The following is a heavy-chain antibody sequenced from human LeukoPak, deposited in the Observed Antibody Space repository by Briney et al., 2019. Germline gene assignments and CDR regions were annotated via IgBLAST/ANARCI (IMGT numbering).Heavy chain of an antibody. CDR1: GFTFSSYG. V-gene: IGHV3-30*02. J-gene: IGHJ4*02. D-gene: IGHD3-22*01. Sequence: GGSLRLSCAASGFTFSSYGMHWVRQAPGKGLEWVTFIRYDGSNKYYADSVKGRFTISRDNSKNTLYLQMNSLRAEDTAVYYCAKAPIVVVTTFDYWGQGTLVTVSS. CDR3: AKAPIVVVTTFDY. CDR2: IRYDGSNK.